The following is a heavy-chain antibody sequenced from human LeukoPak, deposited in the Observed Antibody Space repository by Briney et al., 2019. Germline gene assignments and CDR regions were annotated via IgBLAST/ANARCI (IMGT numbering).Heavy chain of an antibody. Sequence: GGSLRLSCAASGFTFDDYGMSWVRQAPGKGLEWVSGINWNGGSTGYADSVKGRFTISRDNAKNSLYLQMNSLRAEDTALYYCARDLTDTAMAHFDYWGQGTLVTVSS. CDR1: GFTFDDYG. CDR3: ARDLTDTAMAHFDY. V-gene: IGHV3-20*04. CDR2: INWNGGST. J-gene: IGHJ4*02. D-gene: IGHD5-18*01.